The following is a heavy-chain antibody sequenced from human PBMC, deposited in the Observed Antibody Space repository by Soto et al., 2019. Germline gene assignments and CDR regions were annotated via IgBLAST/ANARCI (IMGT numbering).Heavy chain of an antibody. Sequence: EVQLVESGGGRAKPGGSLRLSCAASGFTFSDYSMNWVRQAPGKGLEWVSSISSASSYIYYADSVEGRFTISRDNAENSLYLQMNSLSGEDTAVYYCARSVSPSGSGGSYYGAQYGMDVWGQGPTVNVTS. CDR1: GFTFSDYS. V-gene: IGHV3-21*01. CDR2: ISSASSYI. CDR3: ARSVSPSGSGGSYYGAQYGMDV. J-gene: IGHJ6*02. D-gene: IGHD3-10*01.